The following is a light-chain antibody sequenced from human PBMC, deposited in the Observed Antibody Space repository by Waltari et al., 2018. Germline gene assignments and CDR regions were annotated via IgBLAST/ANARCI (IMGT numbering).Light chain of an antibody. CDR1: SSNIGTGHD. Sequence: QSVLTQPPSVSGAPGQRVIISCTGSSSNIGTGHDVHWYQQLPGTAPKLLISANTNRPSGVPDRFSASKSGTSASLAITGLQAGDEADYYCQSYDSSLSGRVFGGGTKLTVL. CDR3: QSYDSSLSGRV. J-gene: IGLJ3*02. V-gene: IGLV1-40*01. CDR2: ANT.